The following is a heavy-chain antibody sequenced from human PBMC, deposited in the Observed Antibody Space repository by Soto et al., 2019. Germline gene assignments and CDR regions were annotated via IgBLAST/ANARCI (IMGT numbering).Heavy chain of an antibody. CDR2: IDGSGGHST. J-gene: IGHJ4*02. CDR3: AKTYGSSSSDFDF. CDR1: GFTFSSYA. Sequence: GGSLRLSCAASGFTFSSYAMTWVRQAPGKGLEWVSAIDGSGGHSTYYADSVKDRFTISRDNSKNTLHLQMNSLRAEDTAVYYCAKTYGSSSSDFDFWGQGTLVTVSS. V-gene: IGHV3-23*01. D-gene: IGHD6-6*01.